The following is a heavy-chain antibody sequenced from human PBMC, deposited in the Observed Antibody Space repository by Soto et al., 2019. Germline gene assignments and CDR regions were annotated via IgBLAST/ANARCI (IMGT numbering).Heavy chain of an antibody. Sequence: SVKVSCKASGGSFGKSAINWVRQTPGQGLEWLGGFIPVYRTLNYAQKFQGRVTITADESTGTAYMTLSSLASDGTAVYYCATGVIWIGYFTVDSWGQGTRVTVSS. CDR3: ATGVIWIGYFTVDS. J-gene: IGHJ4*02. D-gene: IGHD3-3*01. CDR2: FIPVYRTL. CDR1: GGSFGKSA. V-gene: IGHV1-69*13.